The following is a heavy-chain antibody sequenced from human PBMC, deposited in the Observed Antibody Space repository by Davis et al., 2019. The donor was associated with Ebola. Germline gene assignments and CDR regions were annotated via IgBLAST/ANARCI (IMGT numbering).Heavy chain of an antibody. CDR3: TKDFDAAWGI. J-gene: IGHJ3*02. V-gene: IGHV3-74*01. D-gene: IGHD3-9*01. Sequence: GESLKISCGASGFTFSRYWMHWVRQVPGKGLVWVSRINPDGTLTNYADSVKGRFTVSRDNAKNTLYLQMNSLRSEDTALYYCTKDFDAAWGIWGQGTMVTVSS. CDR1: GFTFSRYW. CDR2: INPDGTLT.